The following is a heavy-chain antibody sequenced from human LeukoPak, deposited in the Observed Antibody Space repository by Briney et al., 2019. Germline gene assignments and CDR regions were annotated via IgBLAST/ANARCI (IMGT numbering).Heavy chain of an antibody. CDR1: GFTFSSYW. CDR3: ARDQRIAARLLRTKDYYYYYYMDV. D-gene: IGHD6-6*01. V-gene: IGHV3-7*01. Sequence: PGGSLRLSCAASGFTFSSYWMSWVRQAPGKGLEWVANIKQDGSEKYYVDSVKGRFTISRDNAKNSLYLQMNSLRAEDTAVYYCARDQRIAARLLRTKDYYYYYYMDVWGKGTTVTVSS. J-gene: IGHJ6*03. CDR2: IKQDGSEK.